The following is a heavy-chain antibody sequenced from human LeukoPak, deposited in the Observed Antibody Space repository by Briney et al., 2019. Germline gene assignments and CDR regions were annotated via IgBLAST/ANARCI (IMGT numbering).Heavy chain of an antibody. CDR2: ISGSGGST. J-gene: IGHJ4*02. D-gene: IGHD6-6*01. V-gene: IGHV3-23*01. Sequence: GGSLRLSCAASGFTFSSYAMSWVRQAPGKGLEWVSAISGSGGSTYYADSVKGRFTISRDNSKNTLYLQMNSLRAEDTAVYYCAKVLRVRSIAALSDYWGQGTLVTVSS. CDR3: AKVLRVRSIAALSDY. CDR1: GFTFSSYA.